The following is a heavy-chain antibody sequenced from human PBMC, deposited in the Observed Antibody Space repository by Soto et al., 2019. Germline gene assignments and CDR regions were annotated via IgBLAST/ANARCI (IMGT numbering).Heavy chain of an antibody. D-gene: IGHD3-22*01. J-gene: IGHJ6*02. CDR1: GGSISSSSYY. Sequence: KTSETLSLTCTVSGGSISSSSYYWGWMRQPPGQGLEWIGSIYYSGNAYYNPSLKSRVTISVDTSKNQFSLKLRSVTAADTAVYYGARAANYYDSSGPLAFYYYDLDVWGQGTTVTDSS. CDR2: IYYSGNA. CDR3: ARAANYYDSSGPLAFYYYDLDV. V-gene: IGHV4-39*01.